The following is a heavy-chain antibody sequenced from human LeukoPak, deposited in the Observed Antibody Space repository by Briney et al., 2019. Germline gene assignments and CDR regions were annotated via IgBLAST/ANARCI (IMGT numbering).Heavy chain of an antibody. V-gene: IGHV3-21*01. CDR2: ISSSSSYI. CDR1: GFTFSSYS. D-gene: IGHD3-9*01. Sequence: GGSLRLSCAASGFTFSSYSMNWVRQASGKGLEWVSSISSSSSYIYYADSVKGRFTISRDNAKNSLYLQMNSLRAEDTAVYYCARDPSYYDILTGDRWEYYMDVWGKGTTVTISS. J-gene: IGHJ6*03. CDR3: ARDPSYYDILTGDRWEYYMDV.